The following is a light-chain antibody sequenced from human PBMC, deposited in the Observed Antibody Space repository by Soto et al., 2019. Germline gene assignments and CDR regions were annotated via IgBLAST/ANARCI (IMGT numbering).Light chain of an antibody. CDR1: EDINNY. J-gene: IGKJ3*01. Sequence: DIQMTQSPSSLSESVGDRVTITCQATEDINNYLIWYQQKPWRAPKLLIYDASNLETGVPSRFSGSGSGTDCFLTISNLQPEDTATYYCQQYDNLPRATFGPGTKVYIK. CDR2: DAS. V-gene: IGKV1-33*01. CDR3: QQYDNLPRAT.